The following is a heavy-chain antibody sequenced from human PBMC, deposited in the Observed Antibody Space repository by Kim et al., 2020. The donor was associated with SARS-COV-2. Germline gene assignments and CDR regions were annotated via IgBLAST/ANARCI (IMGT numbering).Heavy chain of an antibody. D-gene: IGHD2-8*01. CDR3: AKEVGIMVYAHMDD. V-gene: IGHV3-30*02. J-gene: IGHJ4*02. Sequence: ADSVKGRFTISRDNSKNTLYLQMNSLRAEDTAVYYCAKEVGIMVYAHMDDWGQGTLVTVSS.